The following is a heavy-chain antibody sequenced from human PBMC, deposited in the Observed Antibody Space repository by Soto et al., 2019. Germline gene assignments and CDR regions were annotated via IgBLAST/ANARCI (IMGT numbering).Heavy chain of an antibody. CDR1: GYTFTSYG. J-gene: IGHJ6*02. CDR2: ISAYNGNT. D-gene: IGHD4-17*01. V-gene: IGHV1-18*01. CDR3: ASDAVSSTVTTTLYYYYYYGMDV. Sequence: QVKLVQSGAEVKKPGASVKVSCKASGYTFTSYGISWVRQAPGQGLEWMGWISAYNGNTNYAQKLQGRVTMTTDTSTTTPYMELSSLRPDDTAVYYCASDAVSSTVTTTLYYYYYYGMDVWGQGTTVTVSS.